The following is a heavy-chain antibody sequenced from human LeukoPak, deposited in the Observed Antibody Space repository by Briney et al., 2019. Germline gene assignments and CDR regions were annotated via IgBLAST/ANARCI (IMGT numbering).Heavy chain of an antibody. J-gene: IGHJ4*02. V-gene: IGHV3-53*01. D-gene: IGHD4-23*01. CDR1: GFSVSNSY. CDR3: ARGYGGNSGFDH. CDR2: IYDGGSA. Sequence: GGSLRLSCAASGFSVSNSYMSWVHQAPGKGLEWVSVIYDGGSAFYEDSVKGRFTISRDNFENTLYLQMDSLRVEDTAIYFCARGYGGNSGFDHWGQGILVTVSS.